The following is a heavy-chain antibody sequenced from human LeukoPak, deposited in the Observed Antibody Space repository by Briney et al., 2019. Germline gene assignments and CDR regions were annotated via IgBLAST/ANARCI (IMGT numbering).Heavy chain of an antibody. CDR3: ARADYYDSSGYRFDY. Sequence: PSETLSLTCTVSGGSISSYYWSWIRQPPGKGQEWIGYIYYSGSTNYNPTLKSRVTISVDTSKNQFSLKLSSVTAADTAVYYCARADYYDSSGYRFDYWGQGTLVTVSS. V-gene: IGHV4-59*01. J-gene: IGHJ4*02. CDR2: IYYSGST. CDR1: GGSISSYY. D-gene: IGHD3-22*01.